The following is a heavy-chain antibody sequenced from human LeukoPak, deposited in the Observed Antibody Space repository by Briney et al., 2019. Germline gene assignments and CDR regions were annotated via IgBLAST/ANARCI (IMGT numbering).Heavy chain of an antibody. CDR3: ARDRTQNYDFWSGYYLNWFDP. D-gene: IGHD3-3*01. CDR2: IYTSGST. Sequence: SQTLSLTCTVSGGSISSGSYYWSWIRQPAGKGLEWIGRIYTSGSTNYNPSLKSRVTISVDTSKNQLSLKLSSVTAADTAVYYCARDRTQNYDFWSGYYLNWFDPWGQGTLVTVSS. V-gene: IGHV4-61*02. J-gene: IGHJ5*02. CDR1: GGSISSGSYY.